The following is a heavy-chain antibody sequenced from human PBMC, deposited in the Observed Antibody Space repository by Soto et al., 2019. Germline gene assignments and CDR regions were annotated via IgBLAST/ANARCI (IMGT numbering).Heavy chain of an antibody. CDR2: INPHSGGT. J-gene: IGHJ3*02. CDR3: ARDQDFYDSSDRYCSVGDSFDI. CDR1: GYTFTAYY. V-gene: IGHV1-2*07. Sequence: QVQLVQSGAEVKKPGASVKVSCKASGYTFTAYYMNWVRQAPGQGLEWMGWINPHSGGTSLAHKSQGRVTMARDTSISTVYMELSRLTSDDTATYYCARDQDFYDSSDRYCSVGDSFDIRCQGTVVTVSS. D-gene: IGHD3-22*01.